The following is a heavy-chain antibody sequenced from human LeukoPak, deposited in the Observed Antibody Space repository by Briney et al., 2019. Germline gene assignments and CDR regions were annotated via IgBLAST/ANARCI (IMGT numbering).Heavy chain of an antibody. CDR3: AHAISIAAAPYYFDY. CDR2: IYWDDDK. D-gene: IGHD6-13*01. V-gene: IGHV2-5*02. Sequence: SGPTLVNPTQTLTLTCTFSGFSLSTSGVGVGWIRHPPGKALEGLALIYWDDDKRYSPSLKSRLTITKDTSKNQVVLTMTNMDPVDTATYYCAHAISIAAAPYYFDYWGQGTLVTVSS. CDR1: GFSLSTSGVG. J-gene: IGHJ4*02.